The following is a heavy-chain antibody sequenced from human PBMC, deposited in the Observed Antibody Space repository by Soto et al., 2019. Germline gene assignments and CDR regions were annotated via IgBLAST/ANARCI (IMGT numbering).Heavy chain of an antibody. D-gene: IGHD6-19*01. CDR2: ISGSGGTI. CDR3: AKLRGSGWYFHY. Sequence: EVQVLESGVGLVQHGGSLSLSCVASGFTFSDFAMSWVRQAPGKGLEWVSSISGSGGTIYYADSVKGRFTISRDNSNNTLYLQMHSLRADDTAVYFCAKLRGSGWYFHYWGQGTLVAVSS. J-gene: IGHJ4*02. V-gene: IGHV3-23*01. CDR1: GFTFSDFA.